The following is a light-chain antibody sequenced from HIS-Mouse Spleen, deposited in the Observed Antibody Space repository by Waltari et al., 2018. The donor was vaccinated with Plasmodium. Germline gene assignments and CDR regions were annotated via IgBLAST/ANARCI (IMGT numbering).Light chain of an antibody. Sequence: DIQMTQSPSSLSASVGDRVTITCRASQSLSSYLNWYQQKPGKAPKLLIYAASSLQSGIPSRFSGSGSGTDFTLTISSLQPEDFATYYCQQNYSTPWTFGPGTKVEIK. CDR3: QQNYSTPWT. CDR1: QSLSSY. V-gene: IGKV1-39*01. J-gene: IGKJ1*01. CDR2: AAS.